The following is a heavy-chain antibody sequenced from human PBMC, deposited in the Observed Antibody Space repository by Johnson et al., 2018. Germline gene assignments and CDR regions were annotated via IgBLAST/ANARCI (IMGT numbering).Heavy chain of an antibody. Sequence: QVQLQESGGGLAKPGGSLRLSCTGSGFIFSDYYMTWIRQAPGKGLECVSFISGGGDSIYYADSGKGRFTISRDNSKNSLFLQMISLRDEDTAVYYCARKGYNLFHMGYHYMDVGGKGPSVTVSS. V-gene: IGHV3-11*04. D-gene: IGHD1-14*01. CDR3: ARKGYNLFHMGYHYMDV. CDR2: ISGGGDSI. CDR1: GFIFSDYY. J-gene: IGHJ6*03.